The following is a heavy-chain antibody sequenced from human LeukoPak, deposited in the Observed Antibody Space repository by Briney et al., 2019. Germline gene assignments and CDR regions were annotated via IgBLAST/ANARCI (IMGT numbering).Heavy chain of an antibody. CDR3: AKSDCGGDCHLLDY. D-gene: IGHD2-21*02. CDR2: FGGSGGSI. J-gene: IGHJ4*02. V-gene: IGHV3-23*01. CDR1: GFTFSTYA. Sequence: GGSLRLSCAASGFTFSTYAMSWVRQAPGKGLEWVSHFGGSGGSIYYADSVKSRFTISRDNSKNTLYLQMNSLRAEDTAVYYCAKSDCGGDCHLLDYWGQGTLVTVSS.